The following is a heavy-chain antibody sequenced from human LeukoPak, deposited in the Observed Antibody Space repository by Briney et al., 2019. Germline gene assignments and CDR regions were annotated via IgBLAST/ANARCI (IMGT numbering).Heavy chain of an antibody. J-gene: IGHJ5*02. CDR1: GFDFGSYD. Sequence: SGGSLRLSCAASGFDFGSYDMHWVRQAPGKGLEWVSTVSAGGGSTYYADSVRGRFTISRDNSKNTLYLQMNSLRAEDTAVYYCAKVNIVLVPTARRWFDPWGQGTLVTVSS. CDR2: VSAGGGST. D-gene: IGHD2-2*01. V-gene: IGHV3-23*01. CDR3: AKVNIVLVPTARRWFDP.